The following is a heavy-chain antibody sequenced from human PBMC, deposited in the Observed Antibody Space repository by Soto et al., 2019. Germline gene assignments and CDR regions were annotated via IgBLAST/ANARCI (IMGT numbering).Heavy chain of an antibody. CDR1: GFTFSSYA. CDR3: AKDAPFYYDSSGLPFFYYGMDV. D-gene: IGHD3-22*01. V-gene: IGHV3-23*01. J-gene: IGHJ6*02. CDR2: ISGSGGST. Sequence: PGGSLRLSCAASGFTFSSYAMSWVRQAPGKGLEWVSAISGSGGSTYYADSVKGRFTISRDNSKNTLYLQMNSLRAEDTAVYYCAKDAPFYYDSSGLPFFYYGMDVWGQGTTVTVSS.